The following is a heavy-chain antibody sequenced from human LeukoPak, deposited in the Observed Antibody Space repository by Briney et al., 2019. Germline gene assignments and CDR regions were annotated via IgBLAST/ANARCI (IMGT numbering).Heavy chain of an antibody. D-gene: IGHD3-22*01. CDR1: GFTFSIYA. J-gene: IGHJ4*02. CDR3: AKDRPNYYGSNGYYYRRGGDY. V-gene: IGHV3-23*01. Sequence: PGGSLRLSCAASGFTFSIYAMSWVRQAPGKGLQWVSSITSSGDGTYYADSVKGRFTISRDNSENMLYLQMNSLRVEDTAVYFCAKDRPNYYGSNGYYYRRGGDYWGQGTLVTVSS. CDR2: ITSSGDGT.